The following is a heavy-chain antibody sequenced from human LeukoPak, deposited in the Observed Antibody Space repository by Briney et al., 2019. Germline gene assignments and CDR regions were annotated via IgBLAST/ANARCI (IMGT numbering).Heavy chain of an antibody. V-gene: IGHV4-30-4*08. Sequence: SETLSLTCTVSGGSISSGDYYWSWIRQPPGKGLGWIGYIYYSGSTYYNPSLKSRVTISVDTSKNQFSLKLSSVTAADTAVYYCARGEDGHNYRLIDYWGQGTLVTVSS. J-gene: IGHJ4*02. CDR1: GGSISSGDYY. CDR2: IYYSGST. D-gene: IGHD5-24*01. CDR3: ARGEDGHNYRLIDY.